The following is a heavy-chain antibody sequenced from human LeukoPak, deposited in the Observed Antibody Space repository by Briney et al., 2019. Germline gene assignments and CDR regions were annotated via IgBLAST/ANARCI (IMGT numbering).Heavy chain of an antibody. CDR1: GFTFSSYA. Sequence: GGSLRLSCAASGFTFSSYAMHWVRQAPGKGLEWVAVISYDGSNKYYADSVKGRFTNSRDNSKNTLYLQMNSLRAEDTAVYYCARDRDVWGSYRFDYWGQGTLVTVSS. CDR3: ARDRDVWGSYRFDY. V-gene: IGHV3-30-3*01. D-gene: IGHD3-16*02. CDR2: ISYDGSNK. J-gene: IGHJ4*02.